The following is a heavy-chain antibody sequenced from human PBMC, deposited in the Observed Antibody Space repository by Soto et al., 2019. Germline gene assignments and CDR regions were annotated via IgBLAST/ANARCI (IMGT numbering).Heavy chain of an antibody. CDR2: IIPIFGTA. D-gene: IGHD3-22*01. Sequence: GASVKVSCKASGGTFSSYAISWMLQAPGQGLEWMGGIIPIFGTANYAQKFQGRVTITADESTSTAYMELSSLRSEDTAVYYCARGHYDSSGYHHDAFDIWGQGTMVTISS. V-gene: IGHV1-69*13. J-gene: IGHJ3*02. CDR1: GGTFSSYA. CDR3: ARGHYDSSGYHHDAFDI.